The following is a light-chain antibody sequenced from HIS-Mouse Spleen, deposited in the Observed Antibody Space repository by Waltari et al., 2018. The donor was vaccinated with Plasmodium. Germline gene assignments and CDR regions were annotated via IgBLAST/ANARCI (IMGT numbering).Light chain of an antibody. CDR1: NLGDKY. CDR3: QAWDSSTVV. J-gene: IGLJ2*01. CDR2: QDS. Sequence: SYELTQPHSVSVSPGQTASIPCSGDNLGDKYACWYQQKPGQSPVLVIYQDSKRPSGIPERFSGSNSGNTATLTISGTQAMDEADYYCQAWDSSTVVFGGGTKLTVL. V-gene: IGLV3-1*01.